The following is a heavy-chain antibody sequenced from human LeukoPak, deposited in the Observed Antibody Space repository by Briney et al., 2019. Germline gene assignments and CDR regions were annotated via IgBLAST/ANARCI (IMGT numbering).Heavy chain of an antibody. D-gene: IGHD2-21*02. CDR1: GYRFTNYW. J-gene: IGHJ3*02. CDR3: ARRNPLTQDAFDI. V-gene: IGHV5-51*01. Sequence: GESLKISCKGSGYRFTNYWIGWVRQMPGKGLEWMGIIYPGDSDTTYSPSFQGQVTISADKSISTAYLQWSSLKASDTAMYYCARRNPLTQDAFDIWGQGTMVTVSS. CDR2: IYPGDSDT.